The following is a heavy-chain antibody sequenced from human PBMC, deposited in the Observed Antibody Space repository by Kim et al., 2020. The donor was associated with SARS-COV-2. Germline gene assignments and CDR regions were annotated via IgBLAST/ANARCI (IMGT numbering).Heavy chain of an antibody. D-gene: IGHD4-17*01. CDR3: ARFRADYGDYLYYYYYGMDV. J-gene: IGHJ6*02. CDR1: GFTFSSYE. V-gene: IGHV3-48*03. CDR2: ISSSGSTI. Sequence: GGSLRLSCAASGFTFSSYEMNWVRQAPGKGLEWVSYISSSGSTIYYADSVKGRFTISRDNAKNSLYLQMNSLRAEDTAVYYCARFRADYGDYLYYYYYGMDVWGQGTTVTVSS.